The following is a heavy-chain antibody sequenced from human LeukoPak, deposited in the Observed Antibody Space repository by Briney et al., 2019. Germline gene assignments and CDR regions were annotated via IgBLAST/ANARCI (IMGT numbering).Heavy chain of an antibody. V-gene: IGHV3-74*01. D-gene: IGHD3-10*01. CDR2: INSDGSST. J-gene: IGHJ4*02. CDR3: AKSYASGSSKFDY. CDR1: GFTFSSYW. Sequence: GGSLRLSCVASGFTFSSYWMHWVRQGPGKGLVLVSRINSDGSSTIYADSVKGRFTISRDNAKKTLYLQMNSLRAEDTAVYYCAKSYASGSSKFDYWGQGTLVTVSS.